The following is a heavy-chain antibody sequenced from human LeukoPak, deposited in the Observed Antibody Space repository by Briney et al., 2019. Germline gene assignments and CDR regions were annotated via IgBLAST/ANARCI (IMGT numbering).Heavy chain of an antibody. Sequence: SSETLSLTCTVSGGSISSGSYYWSWIRQPAGKGLEWIGRIYTSGSTNYNPSLKSRVTISLDTSKNQFSLKLTSVTAADTAVYYCASSIYYYDRSGYLDWGQGTLVTVSS. CDR1: GGSISSGSYY. V-gene: IGHV4-61*02. CDR3: ASSIYYYDRSGYLD. D-gene: IGHD3-22*01. J-gene: IGHJ4*02. CDR2: IYTSGST.